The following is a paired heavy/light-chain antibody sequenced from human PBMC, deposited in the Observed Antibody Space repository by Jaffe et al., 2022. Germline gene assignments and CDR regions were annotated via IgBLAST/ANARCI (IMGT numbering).Light chain of an antibody. CDR1: SSNIGSNY. J-gene: IGLJ7*01. Sequence: QSVLTQPPSASGTPGQRVTISCSGSSSNIGSNYVYWYQQLPGTAPKLLIYRNNQRPSGVPDRFSGSKSGTSASLAISGLRSEDEADYYCAAWDDSLSGYAVFGGGTQLTVL. CDR2: RNN. V-gene: IGLV1-47*01. CDR3: AAWDDSLSGYAV.
Heavy chain of an antibody. CDR1: GGSFSGYY. D-gene: IGHD3-10*01. Sequence: QVQLQQWGAGLLKPSETLSLTCAVYGGSFSGYYWSWIRQPPGKGLEWIGEINHSGSTNYNPSLKSRVTISVDTSKNQFSLKLSSVTAADTAVYYCARGQFRRWYYYGSGPNDGTDIWGQGTMVTVSS. CDR3: ARGQFRRWYYYGSGPNDGTDI. CDR2: INHSGST. V-gene: IGHV4-34*01. J-gene: IGHJ3*02.